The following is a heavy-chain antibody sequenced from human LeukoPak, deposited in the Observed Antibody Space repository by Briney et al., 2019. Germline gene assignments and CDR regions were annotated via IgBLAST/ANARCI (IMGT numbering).Heavy chain of an antibody. Sequence: TSETLSLTCAVYGGSFSGYYWSWIRQPPGKGLEWIGEINHSGSTNYNPSLKSRVTISVDRSKNQFSLKLSSVTAADTAVYYCARSRIAADYYYYGMDVWGQGTTVTVSS. CDR3: ARSRIAADYYYYGMDV. CDR1: GGSFSGYY. V-gene: IGHV4-34*01. J-gene: IGHJ6*02. CDR2: INHSGST. D-gene: IGHD6-13*01.